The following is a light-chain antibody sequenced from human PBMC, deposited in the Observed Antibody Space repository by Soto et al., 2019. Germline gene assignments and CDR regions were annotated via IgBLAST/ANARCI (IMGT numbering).Light chain of an antibody. Sequence: QSALTQPASVSGSPGQSITISCTGTSSDVGLYNLVAWYQHNPGKAPKLMIYDVSNRPSGVSSRFSGSKSGNTASLSVSGLQAEDEADYYCSSYTGSSTLVFGTGTKLTVL. V-gene: IGLV2-14*01. CDR2: DVS. CDR1: SSDVGLYNL. J-gene: IGLJ2*01. CDR3: SSYTGSSTLV.